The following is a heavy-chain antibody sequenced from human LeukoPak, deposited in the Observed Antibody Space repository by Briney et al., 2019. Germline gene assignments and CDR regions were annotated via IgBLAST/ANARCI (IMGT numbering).Heavy chain of an antibody. V-gene: IGHV3-21*01. D-gene: IGHD3-9*01. CDR3: ARGVVRYFDY. J-gene: IGHJ4*02. Sequence: GGSLRLSCAASGFTFSSYAMSWVRQAPGKGLEWVSSISSSSSYIYYADSVKGRFTISRDNAKNSLYLQMNSLRAEDTAVYYCARGVVRYFDYWGQGALVTVSS. CDR1: GFTFSSYA. CDR2: ISSSSSYI.